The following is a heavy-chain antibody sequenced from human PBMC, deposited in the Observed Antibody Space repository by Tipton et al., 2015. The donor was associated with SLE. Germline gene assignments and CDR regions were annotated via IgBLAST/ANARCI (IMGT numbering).Heavy chain of an antibody. J-gene: IGHJ4*02. CDR1: GGSIRSSNW. V-gene: IGHV4-4*02. CDR2: IDHSGST. D-gene: IGHD4-23*01. Sequence: TLSLTCAVSGGSIRSSNWWSWVRQPPGKGLEWIGEIDHSGSTNYNPSLKSRVTISVDTSKNQFSLKLTSVTAVDTAVYYCARGKSGGAANWGQGTLVTVSS. CDR3: ARGKSGGAAN.